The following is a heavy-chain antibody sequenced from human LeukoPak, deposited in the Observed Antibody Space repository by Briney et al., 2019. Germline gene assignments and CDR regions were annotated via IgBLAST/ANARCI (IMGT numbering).Heavy chain of an antibody. V-gene: IGHV1-18*01. CDR1: GYTFTSYG. Sequence: GASVKVSCKASGYTFTSYGISWVRQAPGQGLEWMGWISAYNGNTNYAQKLQGRVTMTTDTSTSTAYMELRSLRSDDTAVYYCARDSPLFYYDSSGYDYWGQGTLLTVSS. J-gene: IGHJ4*02. CDR3: ARDSPLFYYDSSGYDY. D-gene: IGHD3-22*01. CDR2: ISAYNGNT.